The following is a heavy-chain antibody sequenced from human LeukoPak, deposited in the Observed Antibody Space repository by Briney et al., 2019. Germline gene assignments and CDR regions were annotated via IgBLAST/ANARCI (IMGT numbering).Heavy chain of an antibody. CDR2: ISGSGGGT. CDR1: GFTFSTYA. J-gene: IGHJ4*02. D-gene: IGHD1-26*01. V-gene: IGHV3-23*01. CDR3: AKLEVGATHFDY. Sequence: GGSLRLSCATSGFTFSTYAMTWVRQAPGEGLQWVSGISGSGGGTHYADSVKGRFTISRDNSKNTLYPQMNSLRVEDTAVYYCAKLEVGATHFDYWGQGTLVTVSS.